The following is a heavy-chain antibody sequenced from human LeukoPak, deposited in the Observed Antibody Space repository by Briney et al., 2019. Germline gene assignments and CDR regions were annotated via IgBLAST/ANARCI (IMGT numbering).Heavy chain of an antibody. Sequence: ASVKVSCKASGYTFTSYDLNWVRQATGQRPEWMGWMSPNSGDTGYAQKFQDRVTMTRNTSISTAYMELSSLRSDDTAVYYCARGPPNWGYDYWGPGTLVTVPS. CDR3: ARGPPNWGYDY. D-gene: IGHD7-27*01. J-gene: IGHJ4*02. CDR1: GYTFTSYD. V-gene: IGHV1-8*01. CDR2: MSPNSGDT.